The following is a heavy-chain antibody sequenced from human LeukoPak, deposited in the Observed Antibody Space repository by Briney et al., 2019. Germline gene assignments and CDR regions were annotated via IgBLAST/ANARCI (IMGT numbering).Heavy chain of an antibody. J-gene: IGHJ5*02. Sequence: SETLSLTCTVSGGSISSYYWSWIRQPPGKGLEWIGYIYYSGSTNYNPSLKSRVTISVDTSKNQFSLKLSSVTAADTAVYYCAREWEQLVMGEWFDPWGQGTLVTVSS. CDR3: AREWEQLVMGEWFDP. V-gene: IGHV4-59*12. CDR1: GGSISSYY. D-gene: IGHD6-6*01. CDR2: IYYSGST.